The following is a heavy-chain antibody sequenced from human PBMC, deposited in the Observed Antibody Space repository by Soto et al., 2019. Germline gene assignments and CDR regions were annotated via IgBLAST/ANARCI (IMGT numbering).Heavy chain of an antibody. Sequence: GGSLRLSCAASGFPFSSYNMNWVRQAPGKGLEWVSYISSSTRTFYYADSVKGRFTISRENAKNSLYLQMNSLRAEDTAVYYCARGNYATRISYWGQGTLVTVSS. D-gene: IGHD2-8*01. CDR2: ISSSTRTF. V-gene: IGHV3-48*04. CDR1: GFPFSSYN. CDR3: ARGNYATRISY. J-gene: IGHJ4*02.